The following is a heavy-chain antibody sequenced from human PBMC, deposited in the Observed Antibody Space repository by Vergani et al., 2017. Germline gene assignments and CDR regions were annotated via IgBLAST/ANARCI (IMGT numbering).Heavy chain of an antibody. D-gene: IGHD4-11*01. CDR2: IKSDGSIT. Sequence: DVHLAESGGGFFQPGGSLRLSCSASGFSFNSYWMHWVRQVPGKGLLWVSRIKSDGSITAYADSVKGRFTISRDNAQNTLYLQMNSLRVEDTAVYYCAKDTVPREGYFDYWGQGTLVTVSS. J-gene: IGHJ4*02. CDR3: AKDTVPREGYFDY. CDR1: GFSFNSYW. V-gene: IGHV3-74*03.